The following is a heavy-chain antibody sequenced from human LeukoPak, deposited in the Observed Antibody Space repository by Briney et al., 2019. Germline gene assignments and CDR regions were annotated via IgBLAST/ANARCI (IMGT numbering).Heavy chain of an antibody. J-gene: IGHJ4*02. CDR3: VGYYYGSGSYHNYPNFDY. V-gene: IGHV4-34*01. CDR2: INHRGST. D-gene: IGHD3-10*01. Sequence: TETLSLTCAVYGGSFSGHYGSWIRQPPGKGLEWIGEINHRGSTNYHPSLKSRVTISGDTSKNQFSLKLSSVTAADTAVYYCVGYYYGSGSYHNYPNFDYWGQGTLVTVSS. CDR1: GGSFSGHY.